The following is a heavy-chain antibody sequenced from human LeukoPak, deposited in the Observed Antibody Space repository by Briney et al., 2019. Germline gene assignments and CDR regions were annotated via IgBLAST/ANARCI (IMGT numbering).Heavy chain of an antibody. CDR3: TRVPHCFDWFRSFDY. CDR1: GFTFGDYA. D-gene: IGHD3-9*01. V-gene: IGHV3-49*04. J-gene: IGHJ4*02. Sequence: GGSLRLSCTASGFTFGDYAMSWVRQAPGKGLEWVGFIRSKAYGGTTEYAASVKGRFTISRDDSKSIAYLQMNSLKTEDTAVYYCTRVPHCFDWFRSFDYWGQGTLVTVSS. CDR2: IRSKAYGGTT.